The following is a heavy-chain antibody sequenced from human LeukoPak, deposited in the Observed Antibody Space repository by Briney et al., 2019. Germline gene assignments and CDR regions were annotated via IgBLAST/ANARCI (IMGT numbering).Heavy chain of an antibody. J-gene: IGHJ4*02. CDR3: ARTLGDYDSSGSLDY. D-gene: IGHD3-22*01. V-gene: IGHV1-8*02. Sequence: ASVKVSCKASGYTFTSYDINWVRQATGQGLEWMGWMNPNSGNTGYAQKLQGRVTMTTDTSTSTAYMELRSLRSDDTAVYYCARTLGDYDSSGSLDYWGQGTLVTVSS. CDR2: MNPNSGNT. CDR1: GYTFTSYD.